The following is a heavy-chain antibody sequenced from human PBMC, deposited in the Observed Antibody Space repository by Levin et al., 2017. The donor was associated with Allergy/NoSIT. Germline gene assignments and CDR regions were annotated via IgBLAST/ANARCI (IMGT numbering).Heavy chain of an antibody. D-gene: IGHD1-26*01. Sequence: LSLTCAASGFTFSSYAMHWVRQAPGKGLEWVAVISYDGSNKYYADSVKGRFTISRDNSKNTLYLQMNSLRAEDTAVYYCARALSIVGAEAGMDVWGQGTTVTVSS. V-gene: IGHV3-30-3*01. CDR1: GFTFSSYA. J-gene: IGHJ6*02. CDR2: ISYDGSNK. CDR3: ARALSIVGAEAGMDV.